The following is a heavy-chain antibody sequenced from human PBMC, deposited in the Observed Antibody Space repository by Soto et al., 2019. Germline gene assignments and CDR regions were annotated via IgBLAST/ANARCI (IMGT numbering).Heavy chain of an antibody. Sequence: GGSLRLSCAASGFTFSSYAMSWVRQAPGKGLEWVSAISGSGGSTYYADSVKGRFTISRDNSKNTLYLQMNSLRAEDTAVYYCAKDTYDYGDYVYAFDIWGQGTMVTVSS. D-gene: IGHD4-17*01. CDR1: GFTFSSYA. V-gene: IGHV3-23*01. CDR3: AKDTYDYGDYVYAFDI. J-gene: IGHJ3*02. CDR2: ISGSGGST.